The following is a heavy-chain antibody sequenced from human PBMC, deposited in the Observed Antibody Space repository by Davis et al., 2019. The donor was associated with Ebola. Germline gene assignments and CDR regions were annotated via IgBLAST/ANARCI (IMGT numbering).Heavy chain of an antibody. CDR1: GASVSSGIYY. D-gene: IGHD2-2*01. V-gene: IGHV4-61*01. CDR3: ARAPYGSGTSCTNYSNAPYHYDYGVEV. Sequence: SETLSPTCPVSGASVSSGIYYWFWMRKPPGKGLEWVGHISYSGSTDYNASLKSRVIISTDTSKNQFSLKLNSVTPADTAVYYCARAPYGSGTSCTNYSNAPYHYDYGVEVWGKGTTVTVSS. CDR2: ISYSGST. J-gene: IGHJ6*04.